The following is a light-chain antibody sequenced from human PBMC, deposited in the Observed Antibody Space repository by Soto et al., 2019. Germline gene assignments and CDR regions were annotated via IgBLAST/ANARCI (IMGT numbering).Light chain of an antibody. CDR3: MQALQTPGT. CDR2: LGS. J-gene: IGKJ1*01. Sequence: IVMIQSPLSLSVTPGEPASISCRSSQSLLHTNGYTYLNWYLQKPGQSPHLLIYLGSRRPPGVPERFSGSGSGTDFTLTISRVDAEDVGIYYCMQALQTPGTFGQGTKL. V-gene: IGKV2-28*01. CDR1: QSLLHTNGYTY.